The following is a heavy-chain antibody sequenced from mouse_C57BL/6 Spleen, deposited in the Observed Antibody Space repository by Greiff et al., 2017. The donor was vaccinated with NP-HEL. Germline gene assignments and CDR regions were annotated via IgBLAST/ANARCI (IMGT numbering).Heavy chain of an antibody. CDR1: GYSFTGYY. V-gene: IGHV1-42*01. CDR2: INPSTGGT. J-gene: IGHJ3*01. D-gene: IGHD5-1*01. CDR3: ARYLLGAWFAY. Sequence: VQLQQSGPELVKPGASVKISCKASGYSFTGYYMNWVKQSPEKSLEWIGEINPSTGGTTYNQKFKAKATLTVDKSSSTAYMQLKSLTSEDSAVYYCARYLLGAWFAYWGQGTLVTVSA.